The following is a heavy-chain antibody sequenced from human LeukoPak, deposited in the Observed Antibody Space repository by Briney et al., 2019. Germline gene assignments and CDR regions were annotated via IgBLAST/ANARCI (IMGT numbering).Heavy chain of an antibody. Sequence: PSETLSLTCTVSGDSIGSNYWSWIRQPPGKGLEWIGYIYYGGITNYNPSLKSRVTISLDTSKNQFSLRLTTVTAADTAIYYCVRPSPEYYYGMDVWGQGTTVTVSS. CDR1: GDSIGSNY. J-gene: IGHJ6*02. CDR2: IYYGGIT. V-gene: IGHV4-59*01. CDR3: VRPSPEYYYGMDV. D-gene: IGHD1-14*01.